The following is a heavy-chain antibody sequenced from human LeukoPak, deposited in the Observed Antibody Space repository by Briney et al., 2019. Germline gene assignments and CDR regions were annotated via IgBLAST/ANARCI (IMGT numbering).Heavy chain of an antibody. CDR3: ARAPLLWFGELSLYGMDV. CDR2: IYYSGST. V-gene: IGHV4-61*01. CDR1: GGSVSSGSYY. D-gene: IGHD3-10*01. Sequence: SETLSLTCTVSGGSVSSGSYYWSWIRQPPGKGLEWIGYIYYSGSTNYNPSLKSRVTISVDTSKNQFSLKLSSVTAADTAVYYCARAPLLWFGELSLYGMDVWGQGTTVTVSS. J-gene: IGHJ6*02.